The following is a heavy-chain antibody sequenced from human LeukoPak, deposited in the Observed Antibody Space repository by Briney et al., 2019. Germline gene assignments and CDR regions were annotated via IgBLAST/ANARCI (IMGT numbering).Heavy chain of an antibody. CDR1: GFTVSSNY. Sequence: GGSLRLSCAASGFTVSSNYMSWVRQAPGMGLEWVTVIYSGGTTYYADSVKSRFTISRDNSKNTLYLQMNTLRVEDTAAYYCVRGRVGPYPGTYYWGQGTLVTVSS. D-gene: IGHD1-26*01. CDR3: VRGRVGPYPGTYY. CDR2: IYSGGTT. V-gene: IGHV3-66*01. J-gene: IGHJ4*02.